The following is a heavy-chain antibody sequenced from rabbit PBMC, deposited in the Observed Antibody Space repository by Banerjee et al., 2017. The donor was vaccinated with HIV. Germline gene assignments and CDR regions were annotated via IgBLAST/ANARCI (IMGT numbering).Heavy chain of an antibody. CDR1: GFSFSSSYY. D-gene: IGHD6-1*01. V-gene: IGHV1S40*01. CDR2: IYAGSSGTT. J-gene: IGHJ4*01. Sequence: QSLEESGGDLVKPGASLTLTCTASGFSFSSSYYMCWVRQAPGKGLEWIACIYAGSSGTTYYASWAKGRFTISKTSSTTVTLQMTSLTAADTATYFCTRSAGFGNAGYGYFNLWGPGTLVTVS. CDR3: TRSAGFGNAGYGYFNL.